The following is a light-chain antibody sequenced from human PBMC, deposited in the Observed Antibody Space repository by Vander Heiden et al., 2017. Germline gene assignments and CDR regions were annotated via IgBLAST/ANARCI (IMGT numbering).Light chain of an antibody. CDR3: QTYDSSLSGYV. CDR2: GNS. V-gene: IGLV1-40*01. J-gene: IGLJ1*01. Sequence: QSVLTPPPSVSGAPGQWVTISCTGSSSNIGAGYDVHWYQQLPGTAPKLLIYGNSNRPSGVPDRFSGSKSGTSASLAITGLQAEDEADYYCQTYDSSLSGYVFGTGTKVTVL. CDR1: SSNIGAGYD.